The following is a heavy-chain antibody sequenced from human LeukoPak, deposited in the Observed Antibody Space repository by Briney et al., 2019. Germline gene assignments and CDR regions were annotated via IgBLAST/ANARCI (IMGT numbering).Heavy chain of an antibody. J-gene: IGHJ4*02. Sequence: SETLSLTCTVSGGSISSSSYYWGWIRQPPGKGLEWIGSIYYSGSTYYNPSLKSRVTISVDTSKNQFSLKLGSVTAADTAVYYWVRRTGSNFDYWGQGTLVTVSS. CDR2: IYYSGST. CDR3: VRRTGSNFDY. CDR1: GGSISSSSYY. D-gene: IGHD4-17*01. V-gene: IGHV4-39*01.